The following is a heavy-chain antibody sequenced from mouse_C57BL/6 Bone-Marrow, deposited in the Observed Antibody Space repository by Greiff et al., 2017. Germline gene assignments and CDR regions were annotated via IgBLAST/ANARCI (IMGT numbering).Heavy chain of an antibody. CDR3: ARGGVITRD. J-gene: IGHJ3*01. D-gene: IGHD1-1*01. CDR2: IDPSDSYT. V-gene: IGHV1-50*01. Sequence: QVQLQQPGAELVKPGASVKLSCKASGYTFTSYWMQWVKHRPGQGLEWIGEIDPSDSYTNYNQKFKGKATLTVDTSSSTAYMQLSSLTSEDSAVYYCARGGVITRDWGQGTLVTVSA. CDR1: GYTFTSYW.